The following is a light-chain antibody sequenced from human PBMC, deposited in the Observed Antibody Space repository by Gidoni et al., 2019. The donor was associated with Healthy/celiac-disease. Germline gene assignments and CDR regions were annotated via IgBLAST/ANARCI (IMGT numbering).Light chain of an antibody. J-gene: IGLJ3*02. V-gene: IGLV6-57*01. CDR3: HSYDRYNQV. CDR1: S. Sequence: NFMLTQPHSVSESPGKTVTISCTRSSSPTTVIYEDNQRPSGVPDRFSGSIDSSSNSASLTISGLKTEDEADYYCHSYDRYNQVFGGGTKLTVL. CDR2: EDN.